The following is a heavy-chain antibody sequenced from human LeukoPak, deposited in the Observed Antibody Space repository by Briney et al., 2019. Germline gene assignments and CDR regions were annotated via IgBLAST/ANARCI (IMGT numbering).Heavy chain of an antibody. Sequence: SETLSLTCTVSGGSISGYYWSWIRQPAEAGLEWIGRFVRGGTTDYNPSLRSRVPVSVDTSRNQFSLRLSSVTAADTAVYYCARDWTTAPGNWFDPWGQGILVTVSS. CDR2: FVRGGTT. CDR3: ARDWTTAPGNWFDP. J-gene: IGHJ5*02. D-gene: IGHD4-11*01. V-gene: IGHV4-4*07. CDR1: GGSISGYY.